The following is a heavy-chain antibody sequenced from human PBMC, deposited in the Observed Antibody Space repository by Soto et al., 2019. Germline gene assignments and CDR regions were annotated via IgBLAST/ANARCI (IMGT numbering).Heavy chain of an antibody. CDR3: AKGGEAARPYYYYGMDV. CDR2: ISGSGGST. V-gene: IGHV3-23*04. Sequence: EVQLVESGGGLVQPGRSLRLSCVASGFTFSSYAMSWVRQAPGKGLEWVSAISGSGGSTYYADSVKGRFTISRDNSKNTLYLQMNSLRAEDTAVYYCAKGGEAARPYYYYGMDVWGQGTTVTVSS. D-gene: IGHD6-6*01. J-gene: IGHJ6*02. CDR1: GFTFSSYA.